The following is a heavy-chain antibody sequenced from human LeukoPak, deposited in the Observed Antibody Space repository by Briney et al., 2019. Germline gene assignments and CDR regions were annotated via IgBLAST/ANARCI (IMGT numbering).Heavy chain of an antibody. CDR1: GFTFSAHH. J-gene: IGHJ6*03. D-gene: IGHD6-25*01. Sequence: GGSLRLSCATSGFTFSAHHMNLVRQAPGKGLEWVSGITASGATTYYADSVKGRFTISRDSSQSTLYLQMNSLRAEDTAVYYCARAEAAGDNRGGYYYFYMDVWGKGTTVTVSS. V-gene: IGHV3-23*01. CDR3: ARAEAAGDNRGGYYYFYMDV. CDR2: ITASGATT.